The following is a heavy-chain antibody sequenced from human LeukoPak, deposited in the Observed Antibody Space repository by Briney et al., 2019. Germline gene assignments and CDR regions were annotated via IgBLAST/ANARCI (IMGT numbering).Heavy chain of an antibody. CDR1: GFTFSSYG. CDR3: AKVAAWNEAGHYYYYYMDV. J-gene: IGHJ6*03. D-gene: IGHD1-1*01. CDR2: ISGSGGST. V-gene: IGHV3-23*01. Sequence: PGGSLRLSCAASGFTFSSYGMSWVRQAPGKGLEWVSAISGSGGSTYYADSVKGRFTISRDNSKNTLYLQMNSLRAEDTAVYYCAKVAAWNEAGHYYYYYMDVWGKGTTVTISS.